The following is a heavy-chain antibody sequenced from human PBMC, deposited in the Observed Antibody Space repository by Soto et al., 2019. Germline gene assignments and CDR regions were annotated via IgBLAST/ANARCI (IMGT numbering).Heavy chain of an antibody. D-gene: IGHD3-3*01. Sequence: GGSLRLSCAASGFTFSSYAMSWVRQAPGKGLEWVSAISGSGGSTYYADSVKGRFTISRDNSKNTLYLQMNSLRAEDTAVYYCAKDPYYDFWSGYPGSSWFDPWGQGTPVTVSS. CDR1: GFTFSSYA. J-gene: IGHJ5*02. V-gene: IGHV3-23*01. CDR2: ISGSGGST. CDR3: AKDPYYDFWSGYPGSSWFDP.